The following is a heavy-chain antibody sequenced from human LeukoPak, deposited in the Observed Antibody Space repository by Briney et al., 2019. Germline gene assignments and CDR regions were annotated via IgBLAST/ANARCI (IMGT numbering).Heavy chain of an antibody. J-gene: IGHJ2*01. CDR3: AKRKVSSSWYQSDWYFDL. CDR2: ISGSGGST. Sequence: PGGSLRLSYAASGFTFSSYAMSWVRQAPGKGLEWVSAISGSGGSTYYADSVKGRFTISRDNSKNTLYLQMNSLRAEDTAVYYCAKRKVSSSWYQSDWYFDLWGRSTLVTVSS. CDR1: GFTFSSYA. D-gene: IGHD6-13*01. V-gene: IGHV3-23*01.